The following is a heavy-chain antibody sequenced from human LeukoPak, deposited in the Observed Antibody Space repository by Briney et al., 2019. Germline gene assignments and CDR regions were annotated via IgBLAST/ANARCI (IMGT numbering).Heavy chain of an antibody. D-gene: IGHD4-11*01. V-gene: IGHV1-69*13. CDR1: GGTFSSYA. J-gene: IGHJ4*02. Sequence: ASVKVSCEASGGTFSSYAISWVRQAPGQGLEWMGGIIPIFGTANYAQKFQGRVTITADESTSTAYMELSSLRSEDTAVYYCARDLNSNYAAYWGQGTLVTVSS. CDR3: ARDLNSNYAAY. CDR2: IIPIFGTA.